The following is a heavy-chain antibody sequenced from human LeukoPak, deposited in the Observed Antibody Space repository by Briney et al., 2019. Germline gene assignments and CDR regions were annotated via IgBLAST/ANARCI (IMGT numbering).Heavy chain of an antibody. D-gene: IGHD4-17*01. J-gene: IGHJ4*02. CDR2: INPNSGGT. V-gene: IGHV1-2*06. Sequence: ASVKVSCKASGYTFTGYYMHWVRQAPGQGLEWMGRINPNSGGTNYAQKFQGRVTMTRDTSISTAYMELSRLRSEDTAVYYCARDGVRYGDYVVDYWGEGTLVTVSS. CDR1: GYTFTGYY. CDR3: ARDGVRYGDYVVDY.